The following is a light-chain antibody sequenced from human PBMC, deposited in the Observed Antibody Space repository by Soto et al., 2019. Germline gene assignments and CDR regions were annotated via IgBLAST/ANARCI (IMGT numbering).Light chain of an antibody. V-gene: IGLV2-14*01. Sequence: QSALTQPASVSGSPGQSITISCTGTSSDVGGNKYVSWYQQYPGKAPKLMIYEVSNRPSGVSNRFSGSKSGNTASLTLSGPQAEDEADYYCSSYTSSSTWVFGGGTKVTVL. CDR1: SSDVGGNKY. CDR2: EVS. CDR3: SSYTSSSTWV. J-gene: IGLJ3*02.